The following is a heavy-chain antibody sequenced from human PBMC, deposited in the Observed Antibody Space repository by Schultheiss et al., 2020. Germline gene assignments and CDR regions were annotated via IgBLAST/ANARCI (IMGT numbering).Heavy chain of an antibody. CDR3: ARERQLLSWTNYYYYGMDV. D-gene: IGHD6-13*01. CDR2: IKSKTDGGTT. CDR1: GFIISGSD. V-gene: IGHV3-15*01. Sequence: GGSLRLSCAVSGFIISGSDMHWVRQASGKGLEWVGRIKSKTDGGTTDYAAPVKGRFTISRDDSKNTLYLQMNSLRAEDTAVYYCARERQLLSWTNYYYYGMDVWGQGTTVTVSS. J-gene: IGHJ6*02.